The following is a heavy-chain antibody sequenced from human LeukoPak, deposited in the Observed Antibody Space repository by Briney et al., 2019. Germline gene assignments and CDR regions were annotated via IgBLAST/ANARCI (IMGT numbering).Heavy chain of an antibody. CDR2: INHSGST. D-gene: IGHD3-22*01. CDR3: AREMYYDSSGYQDY. CDR1: GGSFSGYY. V-gene: IGHV4-34*01. J-gene: IGHJ4*02. Sequence: SETLSLTCAVYGGSFSGYYWSWIRQPPGKGLEWIGEINHSGSTNYNPSLKSRVTMSVDTSKNQFSLKLSSVTAADTAVYYCAREMYYDSSGYQDYWGQGTLVTVSS.